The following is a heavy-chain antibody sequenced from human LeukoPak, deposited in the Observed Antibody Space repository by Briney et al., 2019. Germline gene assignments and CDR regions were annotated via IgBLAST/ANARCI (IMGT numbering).Heavy chain of an antibody. CDR2: INPNSGGT. Sequence: ASVKVSCKASGYTFTGYYMHWVRQAPGQGLEWMGRINPNSGGTNYAQKLQGRVTMTRDTSISTAYMELSRLRSDDTAVYYCARDPRGDLPYGSGSQNDYWGQGTLVTVSS. V-gene: IGHV1-2*06. CDR3: ARDPRGDLPYGSGSQNDY. CDR1: GYTFTGYY. D-gene: IGHD3-10*01. J-gene: IGHJ4*02.